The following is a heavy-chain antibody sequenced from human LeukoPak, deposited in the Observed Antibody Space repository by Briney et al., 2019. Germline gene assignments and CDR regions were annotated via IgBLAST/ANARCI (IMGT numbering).Heavy chain of an antibody. D-gene: IGHD2-8*01. CDR2: IYTSGST. V-gene: IGHV4-4*07. CDR1: GGSISSYY. Sequence: SETLSLTCTVSGGSISSYYWSWIRQPAGKGLEWIGRIYTSGSTNYTPSLKSRVTMSVDTSKNKFSLNLSSVTRADTAVYYCARPARRYCTNGVCSDAFDIWGQGTMVTVSS. J-gene: IGHJ3*02. CDR3: ARPARRYCTNGVCSDAFDI.